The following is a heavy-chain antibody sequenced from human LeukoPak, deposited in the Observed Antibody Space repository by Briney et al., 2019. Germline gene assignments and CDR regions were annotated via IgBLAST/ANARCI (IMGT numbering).Heavy chain of an antibody. CDR3: ARSPTVVTAGDP. CDR1: GCTFTSYG. J-gene: IGHJ5*02. V-gene: IGHV1-18*01. CDR2: ISAYNGNT. Sequence: ASVKVSCKASGCTFTSYGISWVRQAPGQGLEWMGWISAYNGNTNYAQKLQGRVTMTTDTSTSTAYMELRSLRSDDTAVYYCARSPTVVTAGDPWGQGTLVTVSS. D-gene: IGHD4-23*01.